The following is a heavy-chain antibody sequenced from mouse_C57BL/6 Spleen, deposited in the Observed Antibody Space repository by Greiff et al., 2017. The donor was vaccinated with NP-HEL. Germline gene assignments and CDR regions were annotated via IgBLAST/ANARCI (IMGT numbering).Heavy chain of an antibody. Sequence: EVQGVESGEGLVKPGGSLKLSCAASGFTFSSYAMSWVRQTPEKRLEWVAYISSGGDYIYYVDTVKGRFTISRDNARNTLYLQMSSLKSEDTAMYYCTRDGDYYYGSSPAWFAYWGQGTLVTVSA. CDR1: GFTFSSYA. CDR3: TRDGDYYYGSSPAWFAY. CDR2: ISSGGDYI. D-gene: IGHD1-1*01. J-gene: IGHJ3*01. V-gene: IGHV5-9-1*02.